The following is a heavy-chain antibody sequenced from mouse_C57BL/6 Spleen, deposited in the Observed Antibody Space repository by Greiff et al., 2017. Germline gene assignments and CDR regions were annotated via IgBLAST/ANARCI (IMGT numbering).Heavy chain of an antibody. Sequence: VQLQESGPGLVQPSQSLSITCTVSGFSLTSYGVHWVRQSPGKGLEWLGVIWRGGSTDYNAAFMSRLSITKDNSKSQVFFKMNSLQADDTAIYCCAKTHYDVYWYFDVWGTGTTVTVSS. V-gene: IGHV2-5*01. D-gene: IGHD2-4*01. CDR1: GFSLTSYG. CDR3: AKTHYDVYWYFDV. CDR2: IWRGGST. J-gene: IGHJ1*03.